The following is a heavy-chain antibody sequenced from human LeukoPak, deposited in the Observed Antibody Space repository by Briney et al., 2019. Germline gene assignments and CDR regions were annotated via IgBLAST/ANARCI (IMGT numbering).Heavy chain of an antibody. D-gene: IGHD2-2*01. Sequence: GGSLRLSCAASGFTFSSYAMPWVRQAPGKGLEWVAVISYDGSNKYYADSVKGRFTISRDNSKNTLYLQMNSLRAEDTAVYYCARDGLVPAAIKAIDYWGQGTLVTVSS. CDR2: ISYDGSNK. CDR1: GFTFSSYA. CDR3: ARDGLVPAAIKAIDY. V-gene: IGHV3-30-3*01. J-gene: IGHJ4*02.